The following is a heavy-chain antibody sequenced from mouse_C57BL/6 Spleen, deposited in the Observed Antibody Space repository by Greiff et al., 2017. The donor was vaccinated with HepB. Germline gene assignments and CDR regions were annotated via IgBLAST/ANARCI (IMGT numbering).Heavy chain of an antibody. V-gene: IGHV5-6*01. Sequence: DVHLVESGGDLVKPGGSLKLSCAASGFTFSSYGMSWVRQTPDKRLEWVATISSGGSYTYYPDSVKGRFTISSDHAKNTLYLQMSSLKSEDTAMYYCARDSDYDVGDYWGQGTTLTVSS. CDR3: ARDSDYDVGDY. J-gene: IGHJ2*01. CDR1: GFTFSSYG. D-gene: IGHD2-4*01. CDR2: ISSGGSYT.